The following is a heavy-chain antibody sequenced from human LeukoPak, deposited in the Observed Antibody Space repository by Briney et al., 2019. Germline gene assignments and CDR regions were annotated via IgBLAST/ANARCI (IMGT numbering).Heavy chain of an antibody. D-gene: IGHD3-16*01. V-gene: IGHV4-34*01. CDR2: IGNRGST. CDR1: GGSFSFYF. J-gene: IGHJ4*02. Sequence: SETLSLTCTVSGGSFSFYFWHWIRQPPGEGLDRIGEIGNRGSTQYKPSLRSRGIISIDTSGNHFSLKLTSVTAADTAVYFCARDSDSGFQWGQGMLVTVSS. CDR3: ARDSDSGFQ.